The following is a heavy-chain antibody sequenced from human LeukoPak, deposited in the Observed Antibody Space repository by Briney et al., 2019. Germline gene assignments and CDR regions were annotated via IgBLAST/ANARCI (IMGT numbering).Heavy chain of an antibody. CDR2: IYYSGST. CDR1: GGSISSSSYY. CDR3: ASLPKYGNALKAFDI. D-gene: IGHD6-6*01. Sequence: TSETLSLTCTVSGGSISSSSYYWGWIRQPPGKGLEWIGSIYYSGSTYYNPSLKSRVTISVDTSKNQFSLKLSSVTAADTAVYYCASLPKYGNALKAFDIWGQGTVVTVSS. J-gene: IGHJ3*02. V-gene: IGHV4-39*01.